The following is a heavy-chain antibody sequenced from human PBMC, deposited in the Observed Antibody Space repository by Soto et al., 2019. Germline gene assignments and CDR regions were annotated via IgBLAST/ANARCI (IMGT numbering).Heavy chain of an antibody. Sequence: GGSLRLSCAASGFTFSNAWMNWVRQAPGKGLEWVGRIKSKTDGGTTDYAAPVKGRFTISRDDSKNTLYLQMNSLKTEDTAVYYCTTDPGPYYDFWSGYPLYYYYGMDVWGQGTTVTVSS. J-gene: IGHJ6*02. D-gene: IGHD3-3*01. V-gene: IGHV3-15*07. CDR3: TTDPGPYYDFWSGYPLYYYYGMDV. CDR2: IKSKTDGGTT. CDR1: GFTFSNAW.